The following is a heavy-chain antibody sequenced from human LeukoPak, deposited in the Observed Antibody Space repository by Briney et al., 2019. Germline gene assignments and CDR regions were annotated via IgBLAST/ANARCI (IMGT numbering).Heavy chain of an antibody. CDR3: AIYFVDGGGRGT. D-gene: IGHD2/OR15-2a*01. V-gene: IGHV4-31*03. J-gene: IGHJ4*02. CDR2: DDRST. CDR1: WPSIHSGGYH. Sequence: PSETLSLTCTVCWPSIHSGGYHWRWVRQHPGKGLEWFGDDRSTSYNPSLKSRLTIYVYTSKNQFSLNLSTDADADTAIYYCAIYFVDGGGRGTWGQGTLVTVSS.